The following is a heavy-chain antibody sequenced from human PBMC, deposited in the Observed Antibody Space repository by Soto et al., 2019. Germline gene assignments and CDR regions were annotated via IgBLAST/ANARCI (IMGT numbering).Heavy chain of an antibody. CDR1: SGSISSGDYY. J-gene: IGHJ2*01. D-gene: IGHD1-26*01. CDR2: IYRSGTT. V-gene: IGHV4-30-4*01. Sequence: QVQLQESGPGLVKPSQTLSLTCTVSSGSISSGDYYWSWIRQPPGTGLEWIGYIYRSGTTFYDPSLKNRVTISLDRSKNQFSLNLSSVTAADTAVYYCARRLGTNNWYFDLWGRATLVTVSS. CDR3: ARRLGTNNWYFDL.